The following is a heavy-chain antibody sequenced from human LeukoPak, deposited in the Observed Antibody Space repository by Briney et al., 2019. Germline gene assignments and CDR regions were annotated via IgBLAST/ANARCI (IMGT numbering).Heavy chain of an antibody. D-gene: IGHD5-24*01. CDR2: IYYSGST. J-gene: IGHJ4*02. CDR3: ARYGRGDGYNYFDY. CDR1: GGSISSYY. Sequence: SETLSLTCTVSGGSISSYYWSWIRQPPGKGLEWIGYIYYSGSTNYNPSLKSRVTISVDTSKNQFSLKLSSVTAADTVVYYCARYGRGDGYNYFDYWGQGTLVTVSS. V-gene: IGHV4-59*01.